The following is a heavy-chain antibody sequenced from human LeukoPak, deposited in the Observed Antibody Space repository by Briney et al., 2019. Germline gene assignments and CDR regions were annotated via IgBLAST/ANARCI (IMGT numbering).Heavy chain of an antibody. CDR2: IYSGGST. CDR3: AKDADDYGDFYYYFDY. D-gene: IGHD4-17*01. Sequence: GGSLRLSCAASGFTVSSNYMSWVRQAPGKGLEWVSVIYSGGSTYYADSVKGRFTISRDNSKNTLYLQMNSLRAEDTALYYCAKDADDYGDFYYYFDYWGQGTLVTVSS. J-gene: IGHJ4*02. CDR1: GFTVSSNY. V-gene: IGHV3-66*01.